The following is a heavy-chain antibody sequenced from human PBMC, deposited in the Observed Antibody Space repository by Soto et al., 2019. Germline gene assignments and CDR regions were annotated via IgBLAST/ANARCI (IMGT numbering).Heavy chain of an antibody. CDR2: INPNSGGT. Sequence: ASVKVSCKASGYTFTGYYMHWVRQAPGQGLEWMGWINPNSGGTNYAQKFQGWVTMTRDTSISTAYMELSRLRSDDTAVYYCARGHGEYSISWYEHYYYGMDVWGQGTTVTVSS. CDR1: GYTFTGYY. J-gene: IGHJ6*02. CDR3: ARGHGEYSISWYEHYYYGMDV. D-gene: IGHD6-13*01. V-gene: IGHV1-2*04.